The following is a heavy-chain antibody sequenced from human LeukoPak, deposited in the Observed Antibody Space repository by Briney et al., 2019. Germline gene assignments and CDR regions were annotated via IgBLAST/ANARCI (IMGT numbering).Heavy chain of an antibody. Sequence: GGSLRLSCAASGSTFSSYWMSWVRQAPGKGLEWVANIKQDGSEKYYVDSVKGRFTISRDNAKNSLYLQMNSLRAEDTAVYYCARLAAKSWAPPDFDYWGQGTLVTVSS. J-gene: IGHJ4*02. CDR1: GSTFSSYW. CDR2: IKQDGSEK. CDR3: ARLAAKSWAPPDFDY. V-gene: IGHV3-7*01. D-gene: IGHD1-26*01.